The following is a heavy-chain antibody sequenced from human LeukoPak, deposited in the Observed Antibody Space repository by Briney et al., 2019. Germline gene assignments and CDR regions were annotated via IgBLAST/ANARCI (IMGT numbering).Heavy chain of an antibody. Sequence: PSETLSLTCTVSGGSISSSYKYWGWVRQPPGRGLEWIGSIYYSGTTYYNPSLKSRVTISVDTSRNQFSLKLTSVAAADSAVYCCARQLTVATSPLRYWGQGTLVTVSS. CDR3: ARQLTVATSPLRY. J-gene: IGHJ4*02. V-gene: IGHV4-39*01. CDR1: GGSISSSYKY. D-gene: IGHD5-24*01. CDR2: IYYSGTT.